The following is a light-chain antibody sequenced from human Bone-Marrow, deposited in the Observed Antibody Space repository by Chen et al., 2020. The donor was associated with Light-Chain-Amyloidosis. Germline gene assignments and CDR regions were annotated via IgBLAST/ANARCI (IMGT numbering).Light chain of an antibody. CDR1: QTISSNY. CDR3: QQDGTSPLT. V-gene: IGKV3-20*01. J-gene: IGKJ4*01. Sequence: EIVLTQSPGTLSLSPGEGANLSCRASQTISSNYLTWYQQKFGQAPRLLIYGSSSRATGIPDRYTGSGSGTDFPLTIHRLEPEDFAMYYCQQDGTSPLTFGGGTKVEIK. CDR2: GSS.